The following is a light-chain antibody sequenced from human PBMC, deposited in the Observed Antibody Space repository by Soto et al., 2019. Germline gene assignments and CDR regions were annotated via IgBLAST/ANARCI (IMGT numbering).Light chain of an antibody. J-gene: IGKJ2*01. Sequence: EIVMTQSPATLSVSPGERATLSCRASRSVSSNLAWYQQKPGQAPRLLIYGASTRATGIPARFSGSGSGTEFTLTISSLQSEDFAVYYCQQYNNWLWVTFGQGTKLEIK. V-gene: IGKV3-15*01. CDR2: GAS. CDR3: QQYNNWLWVT. CDR1: RSVSSN.